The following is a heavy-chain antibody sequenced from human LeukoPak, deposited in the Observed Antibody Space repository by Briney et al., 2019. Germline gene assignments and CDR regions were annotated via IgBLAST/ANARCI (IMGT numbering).Heavy chain of an antibody. V-gene: IGHV4-34*01. Sequence: PSETLSLTCAGYGGSFSGYYWSGIRQPPGKGLEGIGEINHSGSTNYNPSLKSRVTISVDTSKNQFSLKLSSVTAADTAVYYCARRRRAVAGYYFDYWGQGTLVTVSS. CDR1: GGSFSGYY. CDR3: ARRRRAVAGYYFDY. J-gene: IGHJ4*02. CDR2: INHSGST. D-gene: IGHD6-19*01.